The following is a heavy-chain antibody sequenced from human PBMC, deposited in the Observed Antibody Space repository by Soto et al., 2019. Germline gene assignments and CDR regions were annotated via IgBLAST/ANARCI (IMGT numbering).Heavy chain of an antibody. V-gene: IGHV4-39*01. CDR2: IYYSGST. J-gene: IGHJ6*02. CDR1: GGSISSSSYY. CDR3: ATQLYGSGSYSYYYYGMDV. Sequence: PSETLSLTCTVSGGSISSSSYYWGWIRQPPGKGLEWIGSIYYSGSTYYNPSLKSRVTISVDTSKNQFSLKLSSVTAADTAVYYCATQLYGSGSYSYYYYGMDVWGQGTTVTVSS. D-gene: IGHD3-10*01.